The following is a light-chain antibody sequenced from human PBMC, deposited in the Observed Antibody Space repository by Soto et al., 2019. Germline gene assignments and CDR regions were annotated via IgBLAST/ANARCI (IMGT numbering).Light chain of an antibody. V-gene: IGLV3-21*02. Sequence: SYELTQPPSVSVAPGQTARITCWVNNIGSKSVHWYQQKPCQAPVLVVYDDSDRPSGIPERFSASNSGNTATLTISRVEAGDEADYYCKVWDSSSDHYVFGNGSKVTVL. CDR3: KVWDSSSDHYV. J-gene: IGLJ1*01. CDR2: DDS. CDR1: NIGSKS.